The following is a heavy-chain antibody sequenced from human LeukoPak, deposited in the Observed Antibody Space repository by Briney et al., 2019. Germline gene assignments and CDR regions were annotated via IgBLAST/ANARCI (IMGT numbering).Heavy chain of an antibody. CDR1: GFTFSDYY. D-gene: IGHD3-3*01. CDR3: ARDYDFWSGYSDPLWFDP. CDR2: IWYDGSNK. Sequence: GGSLRLSCAASGFTFSDYYMSWIRQAPGKGLEWVAVIWYDGSNKYYADPVKGRFTISRDNSKNTLYLQMNSLRAEDTAVYYCARDYDFWSGYSDPLWFDPWGQGTLVTVSS. V-gene: IGHV3-33*08. J-gene: IGHJ5*02.